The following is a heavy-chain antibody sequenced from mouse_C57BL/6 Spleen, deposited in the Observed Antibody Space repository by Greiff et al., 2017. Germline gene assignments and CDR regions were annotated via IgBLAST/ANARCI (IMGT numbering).Heavy chain of an antibody. CDR3: ARWDYMTTVVATTDYFDC. D-gene: IGHD1-1*01. V-gene: IGHV1-69*01. Sequence: VQLQQPGAELVMPGASVKLSCKASGYTFTSYWMHWVKQRPGQGLEWIGEIDPSDSYTNYNQKFKGKSTLTVDKSSSTAYMQLSSLTSEDSAVYNCARWDYMTTVVATTDYFDCWGQGTTLTVSS. CDR1: GYTFTSYW. CDR2: IDPSDSYT. J-gene: IGHJ2*01.